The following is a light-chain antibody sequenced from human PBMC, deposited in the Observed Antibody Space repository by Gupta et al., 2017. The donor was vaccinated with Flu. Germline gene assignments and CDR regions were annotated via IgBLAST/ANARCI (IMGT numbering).Light chain of an antibody. V-gene: IGKV3-20*01. J-gene: IGKJ4*01. CDR1: QKVSSNY. CDR2: GTS. CDR3: QQYRSSPLT. Sequence: ERGTPTCRASQKVSSNYLAWYQQKPGQAPRLLIYGTSRRATGIPDRFSGSGSGTDFTLTISRLESEDFAVYYCQQYRSSPLTFGGGTKVEIQ.